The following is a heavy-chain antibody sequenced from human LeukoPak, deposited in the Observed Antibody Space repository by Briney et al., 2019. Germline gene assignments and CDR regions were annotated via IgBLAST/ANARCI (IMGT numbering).Heavy chain of an antibody. CDR3: ARQEDSSGWYPWDY. CDR1: GGSLSSYY. D-gene: IGHD6-19*01. V-gene: IGHV4-59*08. J-gene: IGHJ4*02. Sequence: SETLSLTCSVSGGSLSSYYWSWIRQPPGKGLEWIAYIYSSGSANYNPSLKSRVTISVDTSKNQFSLKLGSLTAADTAVYYCARQEDSSGWYPWDYWGQGTLVTVSS. CDR2: IYSSGSA.